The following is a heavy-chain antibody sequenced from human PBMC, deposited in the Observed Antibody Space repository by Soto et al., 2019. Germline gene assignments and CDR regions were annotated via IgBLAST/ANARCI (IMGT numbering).Heavy chain of an antibody. V-gene: IGHV3-11*01. CDR2: ISSSGSTI. CDR1: GFTFSDYY. D-gene: IGHD4-17*01. J-gene: IGHJ6*03. Sequence: PGGSLRLSCAASGFTFSDYYMSWIRQAPGKGLEWVSYISSSGSTIYYADTVKGRFTISRDNAKNSLYLQMNSLRAEDTAVYYCARGGNGLRIYYYYYYMDVWGKGTTVTVSS. CDR3: ARGGNGLRIYYYYYYMDV.